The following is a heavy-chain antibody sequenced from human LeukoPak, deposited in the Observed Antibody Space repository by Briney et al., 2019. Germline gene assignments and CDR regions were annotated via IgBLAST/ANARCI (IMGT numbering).Heavy chain of an antibody. Sequence: ASVKVSCKASGYTFTGYYMHWVRQAPGQGLEWMGRINPNSGGTNYAQKSQGRVTMTRDTSISTAYMELSRLRSDDTAVYYCAREFRYCSGGSCYSGYYFDYWGQGTLVTVSS. J-gene: IGHJ4*02. CDR1: GYTFTGYY. CDR3: AREFRYCSGGSCYSGYYFDY. CDR2: INPNSGGT. D-gene: IGHD2-15*01. V-gene: IGHV1-2*06.